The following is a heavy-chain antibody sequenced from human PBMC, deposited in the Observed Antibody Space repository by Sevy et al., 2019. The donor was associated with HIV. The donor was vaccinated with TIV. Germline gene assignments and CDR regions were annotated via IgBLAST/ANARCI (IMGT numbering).Heavy chain of an antibody. D-gene: IGHD3-22*01. V-gene: IGHV3-21*01. Sequence: GGSLRLSCAASGFTFSSYSMNWVRQAPGKGLEWVSSISSSSSYIYYAHSVKGRFTISRDNAKNSLYLQMNSLRAEDTAVYYCAREYYYDSSGYGFDYWGQGTLVTVSS. CDR2: ISSSSSYI. J-gene: IGHJ4*02. CDR3: AREYYYDSSGYGFDY. CDR1: GFTFSSYS.